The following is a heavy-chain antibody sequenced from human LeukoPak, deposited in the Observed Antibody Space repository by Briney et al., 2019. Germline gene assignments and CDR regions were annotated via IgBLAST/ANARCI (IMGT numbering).Heavy chain of an antibody. Sequence: ASVNVSCKACGYTFTSYGISGVRQAPGQGLEWMGWISSYSGNTNYAQKLQGRVTMTTDTSTSTAYMELRSLRSDDTAVYYCARDYATEEGDYWGQGTLVTVSS. D-gene: IGHD2-8*01. CDR3: ARDYATEEGDY. J-gene: IGHJ4*02. V-gene: IGHV1-18*01. CDR1: GYTFTSYG. CDR2: ISSYSGNT.